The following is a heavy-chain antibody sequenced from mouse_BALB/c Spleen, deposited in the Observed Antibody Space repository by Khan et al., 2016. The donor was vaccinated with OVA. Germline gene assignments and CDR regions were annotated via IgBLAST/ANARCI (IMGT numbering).Heavy chain of an antibody. CDR1: GYTFTSYW. J-gene: IGHJ3*01. D-gene: IGHD2-1*01. CDR2: IFPGTGTS. V-gene: IGHV1S132*01. CDR3: ARGYSGNYEFVY. Sequence: QVQLQQSGAELVKPGASVKLSCKTSGYTFTSYWIQWVKQRPGQGLGWIGQIFPGTGTSYYSENFKGKATLTVDTSSSPAYMQLSSLTSEDSAVYFGARGYSGNYEFVYWGQGTLVTVSP.